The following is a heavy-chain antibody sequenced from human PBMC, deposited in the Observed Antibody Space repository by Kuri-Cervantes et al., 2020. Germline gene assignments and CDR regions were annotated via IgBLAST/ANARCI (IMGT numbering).Heavy chain of an antibody. J-gene: IGHJ6*02. CDR2: ISSSSSYI. V-gene: IGHV3-21*04. Sequence: GESLKISCAASGFTFSSYSMNWVRQAPGKGLEWVSSISSSSSYIYYADSVKGRFTISRDNAKNSLYLQMNSLRAEDTAVYYCAREPVSYYYYYGMDVWGQGTTVTVSS. CDR1: GFTFSSYS. CDR3: AREPVSYYYYYGMDV.